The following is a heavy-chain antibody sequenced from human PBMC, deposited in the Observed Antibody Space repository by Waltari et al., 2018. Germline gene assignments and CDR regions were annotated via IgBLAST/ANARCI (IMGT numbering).Heavy chain of an antibody. CDR3: ASVPLYCSSTSCYYFDY. D-gene: IGHD2-2*01. J-gene: IGHJ4*02. CDR1: GYTFTSYA. CDR2: INAGKGNT. V-gene: IGHV1-3*01. Sequence: QVQLVQSGAEVKKPGASVKVSCKASGYTFTSYAMHWVRQAPGQRLEWMGWINAGKGNTKYSKKFQGRVTITRDTSTSKAYMELGGLSSEDTAVYYCASVPLYCSSTSCYYFDYWGQGTLVTVSS.